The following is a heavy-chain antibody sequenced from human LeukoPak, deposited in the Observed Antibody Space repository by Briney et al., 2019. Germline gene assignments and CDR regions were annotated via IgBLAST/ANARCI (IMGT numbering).Heavy chain of an antibody. CDR2: VYYSGST. Sequence: SQTLSLTCTGSGGSISSGGYYWSWIRQHPGKGLEWIGYVYYSGSTYYNPSLKSRVTISVDTSKNQFSLKLSSVTAADTAVYYCARGTWIQLWPYFDYWGQGTLVTVSS. J-gene: IGHJ4*02. CDR3: ARGTWIQLWPYFDY. CDR1: GGSISSGGYY. D-gene: IGHD5-18*01. V-gene: IGHV4-31*03.